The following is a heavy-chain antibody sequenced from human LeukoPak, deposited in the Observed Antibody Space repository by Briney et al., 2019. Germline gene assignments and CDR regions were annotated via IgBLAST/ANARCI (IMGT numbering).Heavy chain of an antibody. CDR2: IDWDDDK. V-gene: IGHV2-70*11. CDR3: ARTQKYAPSNYMDV. Sequence: GPALVKPIQTLTLPFTFSGFSISPSRRCVSWIRQPPGKALEWLASIDWDDDKYYSTSLKTRPTISKDTSNIQVVLTMTNMDPVDTAAYYCARTQKYAPSNYMDVWGKGTTVTVSS. D-gene: IGHD2-2*01. J-gene: IGHJ6*03. CDR1: GFSISPSRRC.